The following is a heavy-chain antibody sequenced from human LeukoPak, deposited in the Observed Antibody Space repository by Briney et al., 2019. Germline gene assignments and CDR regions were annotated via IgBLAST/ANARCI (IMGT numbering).Heavy chain of an antibody. D-gene: IGHD1-26*01. CDR3: ATSGASSY. CDR2: IKQDGSEK. Sequence: GGSLRLSCAASGFTFSSNWMSWVRQPPGKGLEWVANIKQDGSEKYYVGSVKGRFTISRDNAKNSLFLQMNSLRAEDTAVYYCATSGASSYWGQGTLVTVSS. J-gene: IGHJ4*02. CDR1: GFTFSSNW. V-gene: IGHV3-7*01.